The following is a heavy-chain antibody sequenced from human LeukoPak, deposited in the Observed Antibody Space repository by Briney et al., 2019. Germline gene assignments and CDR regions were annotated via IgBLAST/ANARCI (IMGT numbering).Heavy chain of an antibody. CDR3: ARGGGVVVPAAAIDY. CDR2: SGTDGDT. D-gene: IGHD2-2*01. Sequence: GGSLRLSCAASGFTFDRSAMNWVRQAPGKGLEWVSASGTDGDTYYADSVKGRFTISRDNSKNTLYLQMNSLRAEDTAVYYCARGGGVVVPAAAIDYWGQGTLVTVYS. J-gene: IGHJ4*02. V-gene: IGHV3-23*01. CDR1: GFTFDRSA.